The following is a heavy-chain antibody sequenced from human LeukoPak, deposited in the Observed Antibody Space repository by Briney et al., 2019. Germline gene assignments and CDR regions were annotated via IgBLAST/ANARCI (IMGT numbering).Heavy chain of an antibody. Sequence: ASVKVSCKASGYTFTRYYMHWGRQAPGQGLEWMGRINPNRGGTNYAQKFQGRVTMTRDTSISTAYMELSRLRCDDTAVYYCARDLSYGYWGQGTLVTVSS. D-gene: IGHD3-10*01. CDR1: GYTFTRYY. V-gene: IGHV1-2*06. J-gene: IGHJ4*02. CDR3: ARDLSYGY. CDR2: INPNRGGT.